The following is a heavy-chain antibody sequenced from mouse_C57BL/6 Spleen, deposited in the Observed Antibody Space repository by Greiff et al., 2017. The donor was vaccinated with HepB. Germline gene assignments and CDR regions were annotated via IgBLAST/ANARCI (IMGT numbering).Heavy chain of an antibody. J-gene: IGHJ4*01. D-gene: IGHD2-1*01. V-gene: IGHV1-26*01. Sequence: EVQLQQSGPELVKPGASVKISCKASGYTFTDYYMNWVKQSHGKSLEWIGDINPNNGGTSYNQKFKGKATLTVDKSSSTAYMELRSLTSEDSAVYYCARWGNYWAAMDYWGQGTSVTVSS. CDR2: INPNNGGT. CDR1: GYTFTDYY. CDR3: ARWGNYWAAMDY.